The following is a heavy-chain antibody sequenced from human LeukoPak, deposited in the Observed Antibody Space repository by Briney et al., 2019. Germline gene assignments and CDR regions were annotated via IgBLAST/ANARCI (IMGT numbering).Heavy chain of an antibody. CDR1: GFTVSSNY. J-gene: IGHJ4*02. CDR3: ARHAAMVGYYFDY. Sequence: GGSLRLSCAASGFTVSSNYMSWVRQAPGKGLEWVSVIYSGGNTYYADSVKGRFTISRDNSKNTLFLQMDSLRADDTAVYYCARHAAMVGYYFDYWGQGTLVTVSS. V-gene: IGHV3-53*01. D-gene: IGHD5-18*01. CDR2: IYSGGNT.